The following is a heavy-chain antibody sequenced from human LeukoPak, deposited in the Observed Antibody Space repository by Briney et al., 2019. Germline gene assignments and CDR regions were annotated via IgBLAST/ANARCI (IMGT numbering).Heavy chain of an antibody. J-gene: IGHJ5*02. CDR1: GFSFTNVW. D-gene: IGHD6-19*01. CDR2: ISGTGGRT. CDR3: AKEPASNGWSDP. Sequence: TGGSLRLSCAVSGFSFTNVWMSWVRQAPGKGLEWVSAISGTGGRTYYADSVKGRFTISRDNSKNTLYLQMNSLRAEDTAVYYCAKEPASNGWSDPWGQGTLVAVSS. V-gene: IGHV3-23*01.